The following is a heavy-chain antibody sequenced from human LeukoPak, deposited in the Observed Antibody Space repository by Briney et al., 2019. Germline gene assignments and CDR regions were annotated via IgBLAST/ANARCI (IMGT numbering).Heavy chain of an antibody. CDR1: GFTFSSYA. Sequence: GGSLRLSCAASGFTFSSYAMSWVRQAPGKGLEWVSAISGSGGSTYYADSVKGRFTISRDNSKNTLYLQMNSLRAEDTAVYYCVKDRITIFGVVILNDAFDIWGQGTMVTVSS. CDR3: VKDRITIFGVVILNDAFDI. CDR2: ISGSGGST. J-gene: IGHJ3*02. D-gene: IGHD3-3*01. V-gene: IGHV3-23*01.